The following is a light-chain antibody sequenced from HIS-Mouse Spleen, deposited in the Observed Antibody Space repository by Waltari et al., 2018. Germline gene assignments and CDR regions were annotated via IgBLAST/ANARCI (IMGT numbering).Light chain of an antibody. Sequence: QSALTQPPAASGAPGQPVTISCTVTRSDAGSYNYASWTQQHPGKAPQLMIYEVSKRPSGVPDRFSGSKSGNTASLTVSGLQAEDEADYYCSSYAGSNNFGVFGGGTKLTVL. J-gene: IGLJ3*02. V-gene: IGLV2-8*01. CDR1: RSDAGSYNY. CDR2: EVS. CDR3: SSYAGSNNFGV.